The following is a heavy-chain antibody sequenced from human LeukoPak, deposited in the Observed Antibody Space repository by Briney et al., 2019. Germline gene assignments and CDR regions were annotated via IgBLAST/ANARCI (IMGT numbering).Heavy chain of an antibody. V-gene: IGHV1-18*01. D-gene: IGHD3-16*02. CDR3: ARAFYDYVWGSYRYYWFDP. J-gene: IGHJ5*02. CDR2: ISAYNGNT. Sequence: GASVKVSCKASGYTFTSYGISWVRRAPGQGLEWMGWISAYNGNTNYAQKLQGRVTMTTDTSTSTAYMELRSLRSDDTAVYYCARAFYDYVWGSYRYYWFDPWGQGTLVTVSS. CDR1: GYTFTSYG.